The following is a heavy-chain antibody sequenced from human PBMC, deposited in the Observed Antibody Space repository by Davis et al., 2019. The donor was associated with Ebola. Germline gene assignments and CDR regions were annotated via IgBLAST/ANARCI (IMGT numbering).Heavy chain of an antibody. CDR3: ARERGFGEGNFDY. J-gene: IGHJ4*02. V-gene: IGHV4-31*03. CDR1: GGSISSGAYY. Sequence: PSETLSLTCTVSGGSISSGAYYWSWIRQHPGKGLEWIGYIYYSGRTYYNTSLKSRVTMSLDTSKNQFSLKLNYVTAADTAVYYCARERGFGEGNFDYWGQGTLVTVSS. CDR2: IYYSGRT. D-gene: IGHD3-10*01.